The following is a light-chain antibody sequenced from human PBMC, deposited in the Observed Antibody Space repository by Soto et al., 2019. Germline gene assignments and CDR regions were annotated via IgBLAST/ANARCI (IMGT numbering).Light chain of an antibody. V-gene: IGKV1-17*01. CDR3: QQYNSYWT. Sequence: DIQMTQTPSSLSASVGDRVTITCRASQGIRHDLGWYQQKPGKAPNLLIFDASSLESGVPSRFSGSGSGTEFTLTISSPQPDDFATYYCQQYNSYWTFGQGTMVDI. CDR2: DAS. CDR1: QGIRHD. J-gene: IGKJ1*01.